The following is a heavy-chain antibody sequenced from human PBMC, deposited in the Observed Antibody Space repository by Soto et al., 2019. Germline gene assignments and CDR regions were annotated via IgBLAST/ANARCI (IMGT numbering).Heavy chain of an antibody. CDR3: AKLRGNRYFDY. CDR1: GFTFSSYG. V-gene: IGHV3-30*18. J-gene: IGHJ4*02. D-gene: IGHD1-1*01. Sequence: HVGSRRLSCAASGFTFSSYGMHWVRQAPGKGLEWVAVISYDGSNKYYADSVKGRFTISRDNSKNTLYLQMNSLRAEDTAVYYCAKLRGNRYFDYWGQGTLVTVSS. CDR2: ISYDGSNK.